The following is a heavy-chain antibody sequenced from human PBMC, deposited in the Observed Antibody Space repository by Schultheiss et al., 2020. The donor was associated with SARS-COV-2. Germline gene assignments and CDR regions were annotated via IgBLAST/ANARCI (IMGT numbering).Heavy chain of an antibody. J-gene: IGHJ5*02. V-gene: IGHV4-61*01. D-gene: IGHD6-19*01. CDR2: IYYSGST. CDR3: AREGASSGWYGFRWFDP. CDR1: GFSVSSGYY. Sequence: SETLSLTCTVSGFSVSSGYYWSWIRQPPGKGLEWIGYIYYSGSTNYNPSLKSRVTISVDTSKNQFSLKLSSVTAADTAVYYCAREGASSGWYGFRWFDPWGQGTLVTVSS.